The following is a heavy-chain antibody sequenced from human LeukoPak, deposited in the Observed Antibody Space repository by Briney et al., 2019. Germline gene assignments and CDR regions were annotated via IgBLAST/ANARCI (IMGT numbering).Heavy chain of an antibody. V-gene: IGHV3-7*01. D-gene: IGHD3-9*01. Sequence: GGSLRLSCVVSGFTFSSHWMSWVRQAPGKGLEWVANIKEDGSEKYYVDSVKGRFTISRDNAKNTLYLQMNSLRAEDTAVYYCARDFFDWLLSYYFYTVDVWGQGTTVTVSS. CDR3: ARDFFDWLLSYYFYTVDV. CDR1: GFTFSSHW. J-gene: IGHJ6*02. CDR2: IKEDGSEK.